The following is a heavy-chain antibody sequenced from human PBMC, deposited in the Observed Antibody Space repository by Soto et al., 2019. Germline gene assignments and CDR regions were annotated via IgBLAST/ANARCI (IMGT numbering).Heavy chain of an antibody. Sequence: GDSLKISCKGSGYNFVGHWIAWVRQMPGKGLEWMGIVFPADSDTIYSPSFQGQVTMSADKSVNTAYLQWSSLKASDTATYYCARTLKGWNYFYPFDSWGQGTPVTVSS. CDR1: GYNFVGHW. CDR3: ARTLKGWNYFYPFDS. CDR2: VFPADSDT. V-gene: IGHV5-51*01. D-gene: IGHD1-7*01. J-gene: IGHJ4*02.